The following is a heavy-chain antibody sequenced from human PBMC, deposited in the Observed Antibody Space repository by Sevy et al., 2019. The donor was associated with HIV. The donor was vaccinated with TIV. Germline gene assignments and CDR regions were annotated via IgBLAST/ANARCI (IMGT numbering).Heavy chain of an antibody. V-gene: IGHV3-7*01. J-gene: IGHJ6*02. CDR2: INQDGSEK. CDR3: AREGSAYDTYYYHYAMDV. Sequence: GSLRLSCAASGFTFKSYWMTWVRQAPGKGLEWVANINQDGSEKYYSDSLKGRFSISRDNPKNSVHLQINTLRAEDTAVYYCAREGSAYDTYYYHYAMDVWGQGTTVTVSS. D-gene: IGHD5-12*01. CDR1: GFTFKSYW.